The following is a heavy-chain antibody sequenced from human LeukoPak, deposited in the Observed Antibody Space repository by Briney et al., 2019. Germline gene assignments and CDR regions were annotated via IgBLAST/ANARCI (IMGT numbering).Heavy chain of an antibody. CDR2: ISAYNGNT. Sequence: GASVKVFCKASGYTFTSYGISWVRQAPGQGLEWMGWISAYNGNTNYAQKLQGRVTMTTDTSTSTAYMELRSLRSDDTAVYYCARDHAYCTNGVCYWRDYYYYYMDVWGKGTTVTVSS. D-gene: IGHD2-8*01. J-gene: IGHJ6*03. CDR1: GYTFTSYG. CDR3: ARDHAYCTNGVCYWRDYYYYYMDV. V-gene: IGHV1-18*01.